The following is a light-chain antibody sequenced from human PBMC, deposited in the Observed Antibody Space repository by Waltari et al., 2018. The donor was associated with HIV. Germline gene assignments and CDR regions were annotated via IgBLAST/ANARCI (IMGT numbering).Light chain of an antibody. CDR1: QRISTY. Sequence: IQLPQSPSSLSPSIGAGLTITCRPSQRISTYSHFYQQSPGKAPRPLIDPASSLQSGVASRFSGSGSETFFTRAISRLQAEDFATYYCQQSYSYPSSDYNSPITFGQGTRLEIK. CDR3: QQSYSYPSSDYNSPIT. CDR2: PAS. J-gene: IGKJ5*01. V-gene: IGKV1-39*01.